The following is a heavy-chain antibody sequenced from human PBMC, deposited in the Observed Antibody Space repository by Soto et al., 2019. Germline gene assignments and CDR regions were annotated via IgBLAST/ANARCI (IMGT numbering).Heavy chain of an antibody. J-gene: IGHJ4*02. CDR3: ASGRRGAFYLDY. CDR2: INSDGSNT. V-gene: IGHV3-74*01. CDR1: GFIFSSDW. D-gene: IGHD1-26*01. Sequence: EVQLVESGGGLVQPGGSLRLSCAASGFIFSSDWMHWVRQAPGKGLVWLSRINSDGSNTNYADSVKGRFTISRDNARNTVFLQMNSLRAEDTAVYYCASGRRGAFYLDYWGQGILVTVSS.